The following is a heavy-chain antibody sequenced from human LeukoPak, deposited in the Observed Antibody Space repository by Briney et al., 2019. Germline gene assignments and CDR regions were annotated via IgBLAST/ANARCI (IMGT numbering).Heavy chain of an antibody. J-gene: IGHJ4*02. D-gene: IGHD6-19*01. CDR2: FDPEDGET. Sequence: ASVKVSCKVSGYTLTELSMHWVRQAPGKGLEWMGGFDPEDGETIYAQKFQGRVTMTEDTSTDTAYMELSNLRSEDTAVYYCATRRTVAGDVDYWGQGTLVTVSS. CDR1: GYTLTELS. V-gene: IGHV1-24*01. CDR3: ATRRTVAGDVDY.